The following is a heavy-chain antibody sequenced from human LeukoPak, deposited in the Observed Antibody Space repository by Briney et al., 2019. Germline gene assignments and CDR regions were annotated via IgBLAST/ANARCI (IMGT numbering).Heavy chain of an antibody. CDR1: GGSISSSSYY. Sequence: PSETLSLTCTVSGGSISSSSYYWGWIRQPPGKGLEWIGSIYYSGSTYYNPSLKSRVTISVDTSKNQFSLKLSSVTAADTAVYYCARGIAVPPWGRFDPWGQGTLVTVSS. V-gene: IGHV4-39*01. CDR2: IYYSGST. D-gene: IGHD6-19*01. CDR3: ARGIAVPPWGRFDP. J-gene: IGHJ5*02.